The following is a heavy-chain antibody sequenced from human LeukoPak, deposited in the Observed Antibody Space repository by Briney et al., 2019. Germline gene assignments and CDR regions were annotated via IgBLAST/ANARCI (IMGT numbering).Heavy chain of an antibody. J-gene: IGHJ4*02. CDR1: GFTFSSYG. CDR2: ISSDGTRT. V-gene: IGHV3-30*18. Sequence: PGGSLRLSCAASGFTFSSYGMHWVRQAPGKGLEWVAVISSDGTRTYHGDSVKGRFTISRDNSKSTLFLQMNSLRAEDTAVYYCAKDDTASQGFDYWGQGTLVTVSS. D-gene: IGHD5-18*01. CDR3: AKDDTASQGFDY.